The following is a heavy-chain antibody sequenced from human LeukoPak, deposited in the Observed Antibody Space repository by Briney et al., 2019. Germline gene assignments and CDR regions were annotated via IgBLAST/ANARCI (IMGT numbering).Heavy chain of an antibody. D-gene: IGHD5-24*01. CDR2: ISTSGSTM. CDR1: GFTFSSSE. J-gene: IGHJ3*02. CDR3: ARGPMAGAFDI. Sequence: PGGSLRLSCAASGFTFSSSEMKWVRQAPGKGLEWVSYISTSGSTMYYADSVKGRFTVSRDNAKNSLYLQMNSLRAEDTALYYRARGPMAGAFDIWGQGTMVTVSS. V-gene: IGHV3-48*03.